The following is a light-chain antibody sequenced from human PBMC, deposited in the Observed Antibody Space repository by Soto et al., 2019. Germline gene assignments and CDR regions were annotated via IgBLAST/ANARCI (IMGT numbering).Light chain of an antibody. Sequence: DIQMTQSPSSLSASVGDRVTMTCRASQSISYYLNWYQQKPGKAPKLLIYAAYSLQSGVPSRFSGSGSGTDFTLTISSLQPEDFATYYCQQSYSTLLTFGGGTKVEIK. CDR1: QSISYY. J-gene: IGKJ4*01. V-gene: IGKV1-39*01. CDR3: QQSYSTLLT. CDR2: AAY.